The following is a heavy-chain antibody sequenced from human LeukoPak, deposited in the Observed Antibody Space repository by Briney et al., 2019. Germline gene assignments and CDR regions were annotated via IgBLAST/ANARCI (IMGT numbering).Heavy chain of an antibody. CDR1: GDSVSSNSAA. CDR2: TYYRSKWYN. Sequence: SQTLSLTFAISGDSVSSNSAAWNWIRQSPSRGLEWLGSTYYRSKWYNYYAAAVKSRITINSDTSKTQFSLQLNSVTPEDTAVYYCARASYYDSSDVRFDPWGQGILVTVSS. CDR3: ARASYYDSSDVRFDP. D-gene: IGHD3-22*01. J-gene: IGHJ5*02. V-gene: IGHV6-1*01.